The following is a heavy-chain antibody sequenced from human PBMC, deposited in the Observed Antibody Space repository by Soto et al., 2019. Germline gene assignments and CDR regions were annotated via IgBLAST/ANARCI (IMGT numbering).Heavy chain of an antibody. D-gene: IGHD7-27*01. CDR1: GYSISSSNW. CDR2: IYYSGST. J-gene: IGHJ4*02. V-gene: IGHV4-28*01. Sequence: SETLSLTCAVSGYSISSSNWWGWIRQPPGKGLEWIGYIYYSGSTYYNPSLKSRVTMSVDTSKNQISLKLSSATAADTAVYYCTRANWYSEYWGQGTLVTVSS. CDR3: TRANWYSEY.